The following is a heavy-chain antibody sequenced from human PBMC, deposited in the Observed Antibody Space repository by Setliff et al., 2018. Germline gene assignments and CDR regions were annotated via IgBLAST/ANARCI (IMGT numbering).Heavy chain of an antibody. CDR2: IIHSGST. V-gene: IGHV4-34*12. CDR1: GGSFSCYY. J-gene: IGHJ4*02. CDR3: ARSFSRREKVLLDY. Sequence: PSETLSRTCAVYGGSFSCYYWSWGRRPPGKRREWIGEIIHSGSTSYNPSLQSRVTISRDTSKNQFSLKVSSVTAADTAVYYCARSFSRREKVLLDYWGQGALVTVSS.